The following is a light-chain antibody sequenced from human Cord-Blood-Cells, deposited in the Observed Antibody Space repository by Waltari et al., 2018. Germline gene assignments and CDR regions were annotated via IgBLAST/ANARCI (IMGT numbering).Light chain of an antibody. CDR1: QSVLYSSNNKNY. CDR3: QQYYSTPFP. V-gene: IGKV4-1*01. Sequence: IVMTQSPDSLAVSLGERATINCKSSQSVLYSSNNKNYLAWYQQKLGQLPKLLIYRASTRESGVPDRFSGSGSGTDFTLTISNLQAEDVAVYYCQQYYSTPFPFGPGTKVDIK. J-gene: IGKJ3*01. CDR2: RAS.